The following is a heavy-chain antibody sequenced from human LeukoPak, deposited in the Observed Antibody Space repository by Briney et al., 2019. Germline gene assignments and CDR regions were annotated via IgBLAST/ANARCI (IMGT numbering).Heavy chain of an antibody. J-gene: IGHJ3*02. D-gene: IGHD1-26*01. CDR2: IIPIFGTA. CDR1: GGTFSSYT. V-gene: IGHV1-69*05. CDR3: ASLHSGSYADAFDI. Sequence: ASVKVSCKASGGTFSSYTISWVRQAPGQGLEWMGRIIPIFGTANYAQKFQGRVTITTDESTSTAYMELSSLRSEDTAVYYCASLHSGSYADAFDIWGQGTMVTVSS.